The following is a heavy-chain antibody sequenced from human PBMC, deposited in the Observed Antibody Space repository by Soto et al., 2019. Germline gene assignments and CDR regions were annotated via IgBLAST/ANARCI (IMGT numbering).Heavy chain of an antibody. D-gene: IGHD4-17*01. J-gene: IGHJ5*02. Sequence: QVQLQESGPGLVKPSETLSLTGSVSGGSISKFYWSWIRKTAGKGLEWMGRVYATGTTDYNPSLRSRVAMSVDISKKTFSLRLTSVTAADTGVYYCVRDGSKTLRDWFDPWGQGKLVTVSS. V-gene: IGHV4-4*07. CDR3: VRDGSKTLRDWFDP. CDR1: GGSISKFY. CDR2: VYATGTT.